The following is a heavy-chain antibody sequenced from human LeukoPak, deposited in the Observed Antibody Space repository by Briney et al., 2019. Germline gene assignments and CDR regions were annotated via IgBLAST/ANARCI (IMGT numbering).Heavy chain of an antibody. D-gene: IGHD1-26*01. CDR2: IKYDGREK. CDR3: ARYLNSGPEDF. Sequence: PGGSLRLSCAATGFTFSNYWKSWFRQAPGKRLEWVANIKYDGREKQYVDSVKGRFTISRDNAKNSLFLQMNSLRAEDTAVYYCARYLNSGPEDFWGQGTLVTVSS. CDR1: GFTFSNYW. V-gene: IGHV3-7*01. J-gene: IGHJ4*02.